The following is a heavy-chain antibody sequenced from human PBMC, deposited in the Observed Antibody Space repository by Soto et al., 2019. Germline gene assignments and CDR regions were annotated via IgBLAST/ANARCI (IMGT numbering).Heavy chain of an antibody. D-gene: IGHD4-17*01. CDR3: RTVSKYYYYYMDV. Sequence: QLQLQESGPGLVKPSETLSLTCTVSGGSISSSSYYWGWIRQPPGKGLEWIGSIYYSGSTYYNPSLKSRVTISVDTSKNQFSLKLSSVTAADTAVYYCRTVSKYYYYYMDVWGKGTTVTVSS. CDR2: IYYSGST. V-gene: IGHV4-39*01. CDR1: GGSISSSSYY. J-gene: IGHJ6*03.